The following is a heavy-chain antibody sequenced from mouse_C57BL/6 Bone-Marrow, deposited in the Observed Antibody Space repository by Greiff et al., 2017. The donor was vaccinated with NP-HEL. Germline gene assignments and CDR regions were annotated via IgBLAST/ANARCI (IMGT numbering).Heavy chain of an antibody. D-gene: IGHD3-1*01. CDR3: ARDLGYGAHYAMDY. J-gene: IGHJ4*01. CDR2: IYPGSGNT. CDR1: GYTFTDYY. V-gene: IGHV1-76*01. Sequence: QVHVKQSGAELVRPGASVKLSCKASGYTFTDYYINWVKQRPGQGLEWIARIYPGSGNTYYNEKFKGKATLTAEKSSSTAYMQLSSLTSEDSAVYFCARDLGYGAHYAMDYWGQGTSVTVSS.